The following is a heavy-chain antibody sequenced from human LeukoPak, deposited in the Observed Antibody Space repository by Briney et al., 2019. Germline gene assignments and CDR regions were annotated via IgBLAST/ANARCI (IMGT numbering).Heavy chain of an antibody. V-gene: IGHV3-30*04. J-gene: IGHJ4*02. D-gene: IGHD4-17*01. CDR2: ISYDGSDK. CDR1: GFTFSSYA. Sequence: GGSLRLSCAASGFTFSSYAMHWVRQAPGKGLEWVAVISYDGSDKYYADSVKGRFTISRDNAKNSLYLQMNSLRAEDTAVYYCARVSPNTVTTLQYFDYWGQGTLVTVSS. CDR3: ARVSPNTVTTLQYFDY.